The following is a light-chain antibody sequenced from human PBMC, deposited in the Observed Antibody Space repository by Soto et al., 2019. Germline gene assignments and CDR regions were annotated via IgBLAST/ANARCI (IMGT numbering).Light chain of an antibody. Sequence: EIVMTQSPGTPSLSPGERATLSCTASQSVSDGFLAWYQQKPGQAPRLVISGASTRATGIPDRFRGSGSGTAFTLTVSRLEPEDFAVYYCQQDGSTPYTFDQGTMLEIK. J-gene: IGKJ2*01. CDR2: GAS. CDR1: QSVSDGF. CDR3: QQDGSTPYT. V-gene: IGKV3-20*01.